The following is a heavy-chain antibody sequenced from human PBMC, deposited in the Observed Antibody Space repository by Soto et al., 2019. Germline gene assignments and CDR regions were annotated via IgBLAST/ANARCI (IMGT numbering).Heavy chain of an antibody. V-gene: IGHV1-69*13. Sequence: GASVKVSCKASGGTFSSYATNWVRQAPGQGLEWMGGIIPIFGTANYAQKFQGRVTITADESTSAAYMELSSLTSEDTAVYYCATAGGGITIFGVVTRGPFHYYYYGMDVWGQGTTVTVSS. J-gene: IGHJ6*02. D-gene: IGHD3-3*01. CDR2: IIPIFGTA. CDR3: ATAGGGITIFGVVTRGPFHYYYYGMDV. CDR1: GGTFSSYA.